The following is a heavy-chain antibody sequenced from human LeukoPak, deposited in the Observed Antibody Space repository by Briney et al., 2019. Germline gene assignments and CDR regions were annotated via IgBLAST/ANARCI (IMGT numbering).Heavy chain of an antibody. V-gene: IGHV4-39*07. CDR1: GGSIRGGTYY. D-gene: IGHD6-13*01. J-gene: IGHJ4*02. CDR3: ARPYSNSWSGLFDY. Sequence: PWETLSLTCSVSGGSIRGGTYYWGWIRQPPGKGLEWIGTIYYTGSTYYNRALKSRVTISVDTSKNQFSLKLNSVTAADTAVYYCARPYSNSWSGLFDYWGQGTLVTVSS. CDR2: IYYTGST.